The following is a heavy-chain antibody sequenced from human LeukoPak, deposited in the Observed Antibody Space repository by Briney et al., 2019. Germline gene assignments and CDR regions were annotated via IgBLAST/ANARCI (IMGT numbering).Heavy chain of an antibody. V-gene: IGHV1-2*02. D-gene: IGHD3-10*01. CDR2: INPNSGGT. CDR1: GYTFTGYY. CDR3: ARDGLLWFGELLYLDY. Sequence: EASVKVSCKASGYTFTGYYMHWVRQAPGQGLEWMGWINPNSGGTNYAQDFHGRVTMTKDTSISTAYMELSRLRSDDTAVYYCARDGLLWFGELLYLDYWGQGTLVTVSS. J-gene: IGHJ4*02.